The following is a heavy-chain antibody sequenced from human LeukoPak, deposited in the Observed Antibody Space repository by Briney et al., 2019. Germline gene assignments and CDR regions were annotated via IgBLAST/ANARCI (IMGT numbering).Heavy chain of an antibody. V-gene: IGHV1-24*01. Sequence: ASVKVSCKVSGYTLTELSMHWVRQAPGKGLEWMGGFDPEDGETIYAQKFQGRVTMTEDTSTDTAYMELSSLRSEDTAVYYCATDGGKLGAIDFDYWGQGTLVAVSS. CDR3: ATDGGKLGAIDFDY. CDR1: GYTLTELS. J-gene: IGHJ4*02. CDR2: FDPEDGET. D-gene: IGHD1-26*01.